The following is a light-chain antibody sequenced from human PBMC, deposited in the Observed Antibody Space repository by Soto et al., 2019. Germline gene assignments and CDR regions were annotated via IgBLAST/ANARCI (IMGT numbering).Light chain of an antibody. CDR1: QSVSSS. Sequence: EVVVTQSPDTLSLSPGETATLSCRASQSVSSSVAWYQHKPGQSPRLVVYSGDKRAPGIPPRFSGSGSGTDFTLTISSLESDDFAIYYCLQRYSWLRAFGPGTKV. CDR2: SGD. CDR3: LQRYSWLRA. V-gene: IGKV3-11*01. J-gene: IGKJ1*01.